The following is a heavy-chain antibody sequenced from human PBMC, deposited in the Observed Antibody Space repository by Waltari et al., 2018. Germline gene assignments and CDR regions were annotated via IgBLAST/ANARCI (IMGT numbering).Heavy chain of an antibody. CDR2: LSGSASAI. CDR1: GFTFSRYS. CDR3: ARDRGGDSSGLSPDAFDY. V-gene: IGHV3-48*04. D-gene: IGHD3-22*01. J-gene: IGHJ4*02. Sequence: EVQLVESGGGLVQPGGSLRLSCAASGFTFSRYSRNWVRQVPGKGLEWVSYLSGSASAIYYADSVKGRFTISRDNAKSSLFLHMTSLRAEDTAVYYCARDRGGDSSGLSPDAFDYWGQGTLVTVAP.